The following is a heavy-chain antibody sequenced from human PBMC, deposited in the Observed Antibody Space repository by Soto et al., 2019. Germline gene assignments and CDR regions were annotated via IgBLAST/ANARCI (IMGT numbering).Heavy chain of an antibody. CDR3: ARVGDSSSWYDYYGMDV. CDR1: GGTFSSYA. CDR2: IIPIFGTA. Sequence: QVQLVQSGAEVKKPGSSMKVSCKASGGTFSSYAISWVRQAPGQGLEWMGGIIPIFGTANYAQKFQGRVTITADESTSTAYMELSSLRSEDTAVYYCARVGDSSSWYDYYGMDVWGQGTTVTVSS. V-gene: IGHV1-69*01. D-gene: IGHD6-13*01. J-gene: IGHJ6*02.